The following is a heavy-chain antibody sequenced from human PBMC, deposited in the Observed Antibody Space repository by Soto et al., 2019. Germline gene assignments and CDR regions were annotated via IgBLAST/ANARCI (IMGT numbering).Heavy chain of an antibody. Sequence: GASVKVSCTASVGTFSIYAISWVRQAPGQGLEWMGWMNPICGKTSYAQKFQGRVTMTRNTSISTAYMELSSLRSEDTAVYYCARARTYYDYIWGSHGDAFDIWGQGTMVTVSS. D-gene: IGHD3-16*01. CDR1: VGTFSIYA. CDR3: ARARTYYDYIWGSHGDAFDI. J-gene: IGHJ3*02. CDR2: MNPICGKT. V-gene: IGHV1-8*02.